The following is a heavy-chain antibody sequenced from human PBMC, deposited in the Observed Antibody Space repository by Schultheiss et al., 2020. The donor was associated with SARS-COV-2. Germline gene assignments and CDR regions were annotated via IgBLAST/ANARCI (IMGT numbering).Heavy chain of an antibody. J-gene: IGHJ6*03. Sequence: GGSLRLSCAASGFTFSSYSMNWVRQAPGKGLEWVAVISYDGSNKYYADSVKGRFTISRDNAKNSLYLQMNSLRAEDTAVYYCARVGTAFYYYYMDVWGKGTTVTVSS. V-gene: IGHV3-30*03. D-gene: IGHD1-26*01. CDR2: ISYDGSNK. CDR3: ARVGTAFYYYYMDV. CDR1: GFTFSSYS.